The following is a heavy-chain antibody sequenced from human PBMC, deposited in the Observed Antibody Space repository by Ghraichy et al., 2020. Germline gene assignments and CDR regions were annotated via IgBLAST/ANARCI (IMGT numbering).Heavy chain of an antibody. J-gene: IGHJ5*01. CDR3: AKEAGGFDS. V-gene: IGHV3-23*01. Sequence: GGSLRLSCAASGFTFSSYAMNWVRQAPGKGLEWVSSISGSGDNTYYADSVKGRFTISRDNSKNTLYLQMSSLRAEDTAVYYCAKEAGGFDSWGQGTLVTVSS. D-gene: IGHD1-26*01. CDR1: GFTFSSYA. CDR2: ISGSGDNT.